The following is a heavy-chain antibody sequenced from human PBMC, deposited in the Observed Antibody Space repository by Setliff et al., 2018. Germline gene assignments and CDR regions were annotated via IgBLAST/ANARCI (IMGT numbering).Heavy chain of an antibody. CDR1: GYSFTSYW. CDR3: ARYGSKRDGQSKPYY. V-gene: IGHV5-51*01. Sequence: GESLKISCKGSGYSFTSYWIGWVRQMPGKXXXXXXXXXXXXXXXXXXXSXXXQVTISADKSISTAYLQWNSLKASDTAMYYCARYGSKRDGQSKPYYWGQGTLVTVSS. J-gene: IGHJ4*02. D-gene: IGHD3-10*01. CDR2: XXXXXXXX.